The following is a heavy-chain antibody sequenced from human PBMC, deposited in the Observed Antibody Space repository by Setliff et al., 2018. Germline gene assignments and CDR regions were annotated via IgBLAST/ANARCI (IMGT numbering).Heavy chain of an antibody. CDR2: VDPKDGQA. CDR3: ATDLAIRGVQFDY. D-gene: IGHD3-10*01. J-gene: IGHJ4*02. CDR1: GYRFIVYY. V-gene: IGHV1-69-2*01. Sequence: ASVKVSCKGSGYRFIVYYIHWVRQTPGKGLEWMGRVDPKDGQAIYAKKFQGRFTITADTPIDTAYMELSSLTSEDTAVYYCATDLAIRGVQFDYWGRGTLVTVSS.